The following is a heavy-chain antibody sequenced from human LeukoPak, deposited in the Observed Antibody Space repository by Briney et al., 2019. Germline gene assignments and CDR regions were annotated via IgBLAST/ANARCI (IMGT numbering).Heavy chain of an antibody. J-gene: IGHJ6*03. CDR1: GCTFSSYD. D-gene: IGHD3-3*01. CDR2: MNPNSGNT. CDR3: ARNHRQPYDFWEDYYYYYMDV. V-gene: IGHV1-8*01. Sequence: ASVKVSCKTSGCTFSSYDISWVRRAPGQGLEWMGWMNPNSGNTVYAQKFQGRVAMTRDTSISTAYMELSSLRSEDTAVYYCARNHRQPYDFWEDYYYYYMDVWGKGTTVSVSS.